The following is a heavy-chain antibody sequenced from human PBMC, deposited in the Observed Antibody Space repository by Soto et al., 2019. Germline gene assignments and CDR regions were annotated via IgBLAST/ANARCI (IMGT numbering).Heavy chain of an antibody. V-gene: IGHV3-9*01. J-gene: IGHJ5*02. CDR1: GFTFDDYA. D-gene: IGHD3-10*01. CDR3: AKGGSGSYYAWFDP. Sequence: EVQLVESGGGLVQPGRSLRLSCAASGFTFDDYAMHWVRQAPGKGLEWVSGISWNSGSIGYADSVKGRFTISRDNAKNSLYLPMNSLRAEDSALYYCAKGGSGSYYAWFDPWGQGTLVTVSS. CDR2: ISWNSGSI.